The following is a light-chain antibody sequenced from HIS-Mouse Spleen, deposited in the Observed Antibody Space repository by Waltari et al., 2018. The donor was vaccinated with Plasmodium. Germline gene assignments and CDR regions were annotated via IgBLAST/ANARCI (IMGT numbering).Light chain of an antibody. Sequence: SYELTQPPSVSVSPGQTARITCSGDALPQKYAYWYQQKSGQAPVLVIYEDSKRPAGIPERFSGSSSGTMATLTISGAQVEDEADYYCYSTDSRCNHRVVGGGTKLTVL. V-gene: IGLV3-10*01. CDR3: YSTDSRCNHRV. CDR2: EDS. CDR1: ALPQKY. J-gene: IGLJ3*02.